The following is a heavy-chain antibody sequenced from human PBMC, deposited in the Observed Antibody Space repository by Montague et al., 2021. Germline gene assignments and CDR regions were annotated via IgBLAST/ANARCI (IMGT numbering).Heavy chain of an antibody. D-gene: IGHD6-13*01. CDR1: GASITSNIYY. V-gene: IGHV4-39*07. Sequence: SETLSLTCTVSGASITSNIYYWGWTRQSPGKGLEWIGSIYYSGNSFYQPSLKSRITMAVDTSKNQSSLKLSSVTAADTAIYYCARVFSSWYVGWFDPWGQGTLVTVPS. CDR3: ARVFSSWYVGWFDP. CDR2: IYYSGNS. J-gene: IGHJ5*02.